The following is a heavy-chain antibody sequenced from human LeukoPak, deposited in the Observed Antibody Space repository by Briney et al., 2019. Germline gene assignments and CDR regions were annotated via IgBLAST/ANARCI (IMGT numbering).Heavy chain of an antibody. CDR3: ARDEVRETPGTVLGY. CDR1: GGTFSSYA. CDR2: IIPIFGTA. Sequence: ASVKVSCKASGGTFSSYAISWVRQAPGQGLEWMGGIIPIFGTANYAQKFQGRVTITADESTSTAYMELSSLRSEDTAVYYCARDEVRETPGTVLGYWGQGTLVTVSS. D-gene: IGHD1-1*01. V-gene: IGHV1-69*13. J-gene: IGHJ4*02.